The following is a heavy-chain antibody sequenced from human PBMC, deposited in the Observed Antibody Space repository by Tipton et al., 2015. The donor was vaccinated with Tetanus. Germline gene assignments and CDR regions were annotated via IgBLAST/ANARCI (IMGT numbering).Heavy chain of an antibody. Sequence: TLSLTCAVSGGSISSSNWWSWVRQPPGKGLEWIGEIYHSGSTNYNPSLKSRVTISVDKSKNHFSLKLSSVTAADTAVYYCARGYCGGDCYPYYFDYWGQGTLVTVSS. V-gene: IGHV4-4*02. CDR3: ARGYCGGDCYPYYFDY. CDR2: IYHSGST. J-gene: IGHJ4*02. CDR1: GGSISSSNW. D-gene: IGHD2-21*02.